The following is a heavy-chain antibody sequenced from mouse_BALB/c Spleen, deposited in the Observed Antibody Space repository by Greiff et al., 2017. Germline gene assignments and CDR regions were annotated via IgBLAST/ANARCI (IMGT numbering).Heavy chain of an antibody. Sequence: VQLQQSGAELAKPGASEKMSCKASGYTFTSYWMHWVKQRPGQGLEWIGYINPSTGYTEYNQKFKDKATLTADKSSSTAYMQLSSLTSEDSAVYYCARSPYYRDFDYWGQGTTLTVSS. D-gene: IGHD2-12*01. J-gene: IGHJ2*01. CDR3: ARSPYYRDFDY. CDR2: INPSTGYT. CDR1: GYTFTSYW. V-gene: IGHV1-7*01.